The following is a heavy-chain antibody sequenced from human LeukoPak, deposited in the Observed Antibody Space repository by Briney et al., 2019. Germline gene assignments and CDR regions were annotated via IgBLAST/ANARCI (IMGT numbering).Heavy chain of an antibody. CDR1: GFTFSSYA. CDR3: ARASYRLDY. J-gene: IGHJ4*02. V-gene: IGHV3-7*01. Sequence: GGSLRLSCAASGFTFSSYAMSWVRQAPGKGLEWVANIKQDGSEKYYVDSVKGRFTISRDNAKNSLYLQMNSLRAEDTAVYYCARASYRLDYWGQGTLVTVSS. D-gene: IGHD3-16*02. CDR2: IKQDGSEK.